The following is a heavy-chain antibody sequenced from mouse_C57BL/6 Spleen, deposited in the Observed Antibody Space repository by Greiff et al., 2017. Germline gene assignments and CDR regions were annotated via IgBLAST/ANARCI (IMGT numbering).Heavy chain of an antibody. CDR1: GFTFSSYA. D-gene: IGHD1-1*01. CDR3: ARKSSSYHVLYWYFDV. V-gene: IGHV5-4*03. J-gene: IGHJ1*03. CDR2: ISDGGSYT. Sequence: EVKVVESGGGLVKPGGSLKLSCAASGFTFSSYAMSWVRQTPEKRLEWVATISDGGSYTYYPDNVKGRFTISRDNAKNNLYLQMRHLKSEDTAMYYCARKSSSYHVLYWYFDVWGTGTTVTVSA.